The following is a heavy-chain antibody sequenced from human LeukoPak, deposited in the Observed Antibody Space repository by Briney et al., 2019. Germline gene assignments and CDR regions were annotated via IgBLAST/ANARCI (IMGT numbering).Heavy chain of an antibody. CDR2: IWYDGSNK. D-gene: IGHD3-3*01. J-gene: IGHJ3*01. V-gene: IGHV3-33*01. CDR1: GFTFSSYG. Sequence: GGSLRLSCAASGFTFSSYGMHWVRQAPGKGLEWVAVIWYDGSNKYYADSVKGRFTIPRDNSKNTLYLQMNSLRAEDTAVYYCARDGSFWSGFHAFDLWGQGTVVTVSS. CDR3: ARDGSFWSGFHAFDL.